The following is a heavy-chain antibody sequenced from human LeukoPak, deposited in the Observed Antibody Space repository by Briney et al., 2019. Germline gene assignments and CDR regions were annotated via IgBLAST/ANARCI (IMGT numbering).Heavy chain of an antibody. D-gene: IGHD6-13*01. J-gene: IGHJ5*02. CDR3: ARAPGIAAAADNWFDP. Sequence: GGSLRLSCAASGFTFSSYSMNWVRQAPGKGLEWVSSISSSSSYIYYADSVKGRFTISRDNAKNSLYLQMNSLRAEDTAVYYCARAPGIAAAADNWFDPWGQGTLVTVSS. CDR2: ISSSSSYI. CDR1: GFTFSSYS. V-gene: IGHV3-21*01.